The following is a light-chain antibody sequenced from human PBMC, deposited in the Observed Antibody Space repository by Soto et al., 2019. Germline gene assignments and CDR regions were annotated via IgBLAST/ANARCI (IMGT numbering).Light chain of an antibody. Sequence: QSALTQPASVSGSPGQSITISCTGTSSDVGGYNYVSWYQQHPGKAPKLMIYNVSNRPSGVSNRLSGSKSGNTASLTISGLQAEDEADYYCSPYTTSSSVFGTGTKVTVL. CDR1: SSDVGGYNY. CDR2: NVS. V-gene: IGLV2-14*01. J-gene: IGLJ1*01. CDR3: SPYTTSSSV.